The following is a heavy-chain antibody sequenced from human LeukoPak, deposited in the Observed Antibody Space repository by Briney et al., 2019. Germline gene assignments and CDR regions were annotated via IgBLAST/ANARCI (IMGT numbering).Heavy chain of an antibody. V-gene: IGHV3-30*18. D-gene: IGHD6-19*01. CDR1: GFTFSSYA. J-gene: IGHJ4*02. CDR2: MSHDGSNK. CDR3: AKLDSSGWSRPFDY. Sequence: GRSLRLSCAASGFTFSSYAMHWVRQAPGKGLEWVAVMSHDGSNKYYGDSVKGRFTISRDNSKNTLYLQMNRLRAEDTAVYYCAKLDSSGWSRPFDYWGQGTLVTVSS.